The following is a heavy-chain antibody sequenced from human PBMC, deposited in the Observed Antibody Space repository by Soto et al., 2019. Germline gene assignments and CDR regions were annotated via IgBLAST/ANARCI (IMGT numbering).Heavy chain of an antibody. D-gene: IGHD6-19*01. CDR2: IDWDDDK. CDR3: ARRWPSASSGWDFDY. J-gene: IGHJ4*02. CDR1: GFSLSTSGMC. Sequence: SGPTLVNPTQTLTLTCTFSGFSLSTSGMCVSWIRQPPGKALEGLARIDWDDDKYYSTSLKTRLTISKDTSKNRVVLTMTNMDTVDTATYYCARRWPSASSGWDFDYCGQXPLVTVSS. V-gene: IGHV2-70*11.